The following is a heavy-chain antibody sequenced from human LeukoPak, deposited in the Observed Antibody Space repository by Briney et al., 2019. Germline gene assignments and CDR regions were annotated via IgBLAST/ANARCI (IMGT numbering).Heavy chain of an antibody. CDR2: ISGSGGST. CDR1: GFTFSSYA. V-gene: IGHV3-23*01. Sequence: GGSLRLSCAASGFTFSSYAMSWVRQAPGKGLEWVSAISGSGGSTCYADSVKGRFTISRDNSKNTLYLQMNSLRAEDTAVYYCAKDHEYQLLWAYYFDYWGQGTLVTVSS. D-gene: IGHD2-2*01. CDR3: AKDHEYQLLWAYYFDY. J-gene: IGHJ4*02.